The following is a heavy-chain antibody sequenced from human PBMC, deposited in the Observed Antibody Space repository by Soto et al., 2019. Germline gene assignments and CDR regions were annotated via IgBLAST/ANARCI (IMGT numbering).Heavy chain of an antibody. CDR1: GFPFSDYY. J-gene: IGHJ4*02. Sequence: QVQLVESGGDLVKPGGSLRLSCAASGFPFSDYYMSWTRQAPGKGLEWVSSIGSSSSYTNYADSVKGRFTISRDNAKNSRYLQMNSLRAEDTAVYYCARRRPTGYYNYWGQGTLVTVSA. CDR2: IGSSSSYT. V-gene: IGHV3-11*05. CDR3: ARRRPTGYYNY. D-gene: IGHD3-9*01.